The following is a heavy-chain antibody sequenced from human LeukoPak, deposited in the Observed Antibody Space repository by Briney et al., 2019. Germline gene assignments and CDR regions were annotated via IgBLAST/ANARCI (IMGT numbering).Heavy chain of an antibody. V-gene: IGHV4-34*01. CDR2: INHSGST. CDR3: ARVRYCSSTSCYSKSAFDI. CDR1: GVSFSGYY. J-gene: IGHJ3*02. Sequence: SESLSLTCAVYGVSFSGYYWSWIRQPPGKGLEWIGEINHSGSTNYNPSLKSRVTISVDTSKNQFSLKLSSVTAADTAVYYCARVRYCSSTSCYSKSAFDIWGQGTMVTVSS. D-gene: IGHD2-2*01.